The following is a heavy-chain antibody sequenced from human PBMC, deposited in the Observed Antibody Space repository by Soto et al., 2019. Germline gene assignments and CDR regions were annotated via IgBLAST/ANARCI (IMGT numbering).Heavy chain of an antibody. J-gene: IGHJ6*02. D-gene: IGHD4-17*01. V-gene: IGHV1-18*04. Sequence: GASVKVSFKASGYTFTSYGISWVRQAPGQGLEWMGWISAYNGNTNYAQKLQGRVTMTTDTSTSTAYMELRSLRSDDTAVYYCASADYGDSHFYYYGMDVWGQGTTVT. CDR3: ASADYGDSHFYYYGMDV. CDR1: GYTFTSYG. CDR2: ISAYNGNT.